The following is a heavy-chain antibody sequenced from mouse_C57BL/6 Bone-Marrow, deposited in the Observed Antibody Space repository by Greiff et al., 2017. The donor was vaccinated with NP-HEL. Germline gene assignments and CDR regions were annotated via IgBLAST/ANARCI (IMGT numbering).Heavy chain of an antibody. CDR2: ISSGGSYT. CDR3: ASRTVGFAY. CDR1: GFTFSSYG. J-gene: IGHJ3*01. V-gene: IGHV5-6*02. D-gene: IGHD1-1*01. Sequence: EVKLVESGGDLVKPGGSLKLSCAASGFTFSSYGMSWVRQTPDKRLEWVATISSGGSYTYYPDSVKGRFTISRDNAKNTLYLPMSSLKSEDTAMYYFASRTVGFAYWGQGTLVTVSA.